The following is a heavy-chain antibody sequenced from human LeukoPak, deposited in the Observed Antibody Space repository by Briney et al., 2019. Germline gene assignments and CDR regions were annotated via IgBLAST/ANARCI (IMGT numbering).Heavy chain of an antibody. CDR1: GFTFSSYN. CDR3: ARDGQQLVPLDY. D-gene: IGHD6-13*01. CDR2: ITSSSSSI. Sequence: GGSLRLSCAASGFTFSSYNMNWVRQAPGKGLEWVSSITSSSSSIYYADSVKGRFTIYRDNDKNSLYLQMNSLRVEDTAVYYCARDGQQLVPLDYWGQGTLVTVPS. J-gene: IGHJ4*02. V-gene: IGHV3-21*01.